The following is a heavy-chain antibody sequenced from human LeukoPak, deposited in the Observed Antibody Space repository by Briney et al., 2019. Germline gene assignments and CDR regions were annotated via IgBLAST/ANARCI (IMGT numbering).Heavy chain of an antibody. D-gene: IGHD2-15*01. J-gene: IGHJ4*02. CDR1: GFTFSSYW. Sequence: GGSLRLSCAASGFTFSSYWMHWVRQAPGKGLVWVSRINSDGSSTSYADSVKGRFTISRDNAKNTLYLQMNSLRAEDTAVYYCARDRGGGGPPAVLKYWGQGTLVTVSS. CDR2: INSDGSST. V-gene: IGHV3-74*01. CDR3: ARDRGGGGPPAVLKY.